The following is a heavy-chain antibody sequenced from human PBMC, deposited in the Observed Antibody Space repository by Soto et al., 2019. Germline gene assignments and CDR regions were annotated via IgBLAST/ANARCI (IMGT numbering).Heavy chain of an antibody. V-gene: IGHV3-74*01. D-gene: IGHD2-21*01. J-gene: IGHJ4*02. CDR2: VNEYGTQS. Sequence: WLSLRLSCVASGFTFSDAWMNWVRQAPGTVLVWVARVNEYGTQSNYADSVKGRFTVSRDNARNTVYLQMTGLKAEDTAVYYCARVAVVARGIDSWGLGALVTVSS. CDR3: ARVAVVARGIDS. CDR1: GFTFSDAW.